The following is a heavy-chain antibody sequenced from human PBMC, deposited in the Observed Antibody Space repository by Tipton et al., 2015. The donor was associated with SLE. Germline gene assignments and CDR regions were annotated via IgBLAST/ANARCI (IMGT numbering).Heavy chain of an antibody. V-gene: IGHV3-21*01. D-gene: IGHD2-2*01. CDR2: ISSCSSYI. J-gene: IGHJ5*02. CDR3: SRDLDAVLPALFDP. Sequence: SLRLSCAASGFTFSSYSMNWVRQAPGKGLEWVSSISSCSSYIYYADSVKGRFTISRDNAKNSLYLQMSSLRAGDTAVYYCSRDLDAVLPALFDPWGQETLVTVSS. CDR1: GFTFSSYS.